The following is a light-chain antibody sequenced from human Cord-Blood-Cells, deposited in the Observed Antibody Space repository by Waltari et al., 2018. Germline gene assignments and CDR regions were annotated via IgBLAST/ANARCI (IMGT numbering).Light chain of an antibody. CDR2: AAS. Sequence: DIQMTQSPSSLSASVGDRVTITCRARQSISIYLNWYQQKPGKAPNLMIYAASSLQSGVPSRFSGSGSGTDFTLTISSLQPEDFATYYCQQSYSTPYTFGQGTKLEIK. V-gene: IGKV1-39*01. J-gene: IGKJ2*01. CDR1: QSISIY. CDR3: QQSYSTPYT.